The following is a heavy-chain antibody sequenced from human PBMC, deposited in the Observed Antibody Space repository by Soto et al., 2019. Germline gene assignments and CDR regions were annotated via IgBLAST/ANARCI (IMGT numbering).Heavy chain of an antibody. V-gene: IGHV3-23*01. Sequence: GGSLRLSCAASGFTFSSYAMSWVRQAPGKGLEWVSAISGSGGSTYYADSVKGRFTISRDNSKNTLYLQMNSLRAEDTAVYYCAKDKSNTARYYYGMDVWGQGTTVTVSS. D-gene: IGHD5-18*01. CDR1: GFTFSSYA. J-gene: IGHJ6*02. CDR2: ISGSGGST. CDR3: AKDKSNTARYYYGMDV.